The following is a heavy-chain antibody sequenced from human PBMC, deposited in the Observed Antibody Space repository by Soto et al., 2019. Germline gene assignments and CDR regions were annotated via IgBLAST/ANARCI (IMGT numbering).Heavy chain of an antibody. D-gene: IGHD3-10*01. CDR1: GYTFTSFG. CDR3: ARRGVLPDY. V-gene: IGHV1-18*01. Sequence: ASVKVSCKASGYTFTSFGVTWVRQATGQGLEWMGWTSADNGNTNYAQKLQDRVTMTTDTSTSTAYMELRSLTSDDTAVYYCARRGVLPDYWGQGTLVTVSS. J-gene: IGHJ4*02. CDR2: TSADNGNT.